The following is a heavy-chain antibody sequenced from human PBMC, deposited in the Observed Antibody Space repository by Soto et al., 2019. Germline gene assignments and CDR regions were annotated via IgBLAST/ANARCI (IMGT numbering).Heavy chain of an antibody. CDR2: INPSGGST. Sequence: QVQLVQSGAEVKKPGASVKVSCKASGYTFTSYYMHWVRQAPGQGLEWMGIINPSGGSTSYAQKSKGRVTLTRDTAKSAVYMELSSLRSEDTAVYYCARDPHYYDSSGYEGVFDYWGQGTLVTVSS. V-gene: IGHV1-46*01. CDR3: ARDPHYYDSSGYEGVFDY. J-gene: IGHJ4*02. CDR1: GYTFTSYY. D-gene: IGHD3-22*01.